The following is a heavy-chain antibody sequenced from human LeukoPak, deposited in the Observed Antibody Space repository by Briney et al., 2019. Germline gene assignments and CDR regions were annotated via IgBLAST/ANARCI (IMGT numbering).Heavy chain of an antibody. V-gene: IGHV3-30*04. Sequence: GGSLRLSCVASRFTFSSFAMHWVRQAPGKGLEWVAFMSYDGSSKHFADSVKGRFTISRDNSKNTLYLQMNSLRAEDTAVYYCASINYYDSSGYPGDFDYWGQGTLVTVSS. CDR2: MSYDGSSK. CDR1: RFTFSSFA. D-gene: IGHD3-22*01. CDR3: ASINYYDSSGYPGDFDY. J-gene: IGHJ4*02.